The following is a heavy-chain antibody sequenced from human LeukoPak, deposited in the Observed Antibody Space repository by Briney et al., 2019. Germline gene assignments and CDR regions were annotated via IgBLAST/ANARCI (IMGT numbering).Heavy chain of an antibody. Sequence: SETLSLTCTVSGGSISSGGYYWSWIRQPPGKGLEWIGYIYHSGSTYYNPSLKSRVTISVDRSKNQFSLKLSSVTAADTAVYYCARDPQYSLVYSSPYETDYWGQGTLVTVSS. J-gene: IGHJ4*02. CDR3: ARDPQYSLVYSSPYETDY. CDR1: GGSISSGGYY. V-gene: IGHV4-30-2*01. D-gene: IGHD6-13*01. CDR2: IYHSGST.